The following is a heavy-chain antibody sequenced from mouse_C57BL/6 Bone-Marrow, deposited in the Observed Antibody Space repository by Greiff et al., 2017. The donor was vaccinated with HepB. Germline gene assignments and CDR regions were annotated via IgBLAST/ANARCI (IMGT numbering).Heavy chain of an antibody. J-gene: IGHJ4*01. D-gene: IGHD2-5*01. CDR1: GYTFTSYG. V-gene: IGHV1-81*01. Sequence: VQLVESGAELARPGASVKLSCKASGYTFTSYGISWVKQRTGQGLEWIGEIYPRSGNTYYNEKFKGKATLTADKSSSTAYMELRSLTSEDSAVYFCARGGSNYKDYYAMDYWGQGTSVTVSS. CDR3: ARGGSNYKDYYAMDY. CDR2: IYPRSGNT.